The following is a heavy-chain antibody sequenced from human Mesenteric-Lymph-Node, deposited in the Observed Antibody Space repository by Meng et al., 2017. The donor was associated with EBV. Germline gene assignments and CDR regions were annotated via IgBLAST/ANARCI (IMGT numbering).Heavy chain of an antibody. CDR3: TRGPSGIFYFNF. J-gene: IGHJ4*02. CDR2: IYYSGST. Sequence: QVQLQGARTGLVKPSETLSLTCTFSGGSVNSGSYFWTWSRQSPGKKLEWIGYIYYSGSTNYNPSLKSRVTVSLDTSKNQFSLKLSSVTAADTAVYYCTRGPSGIFYFNFWGRGTLVTVSS. CDR1: GGSVNSGSYF. V-gene: IGHV4-61*01. D-gene: IGHD1-26*01.